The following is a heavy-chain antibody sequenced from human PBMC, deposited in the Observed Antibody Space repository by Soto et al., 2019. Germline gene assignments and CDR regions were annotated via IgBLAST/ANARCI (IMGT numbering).Heavy chain of an antibody. Sequence: ASVKVSCKASGYTFTSYGISWVRQAPGQGLEWMGWISAYNGNTNYAQKLQGRVTMTTDTSTSTAYMELRSLRSDDTAVYYCARDVCAGVCSYEPYSYYFGMDVWRQATTVT. V-gene: IGHV1-18*01. CDR3: ARDVCAGVCSYEPYSYYFGMDV. CDR2: ISAYNGNT. D-gene: IGHD2-21*01. CDR1: GYTFTSYG. J-gene: IGHJ6*02.